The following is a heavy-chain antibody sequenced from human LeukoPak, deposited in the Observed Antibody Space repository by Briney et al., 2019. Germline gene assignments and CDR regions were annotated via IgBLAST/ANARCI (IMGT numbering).Heavy chain of an antibody. CDR1: GGSFSGYS. CDR3: ARGGPGFDY. CDR2: INHSGGT. J-gene: IGHJ4*02. V-gene: IGHV4-34*01. Sequence: SETLSLTCAVYGGSFSGYSWNWIRQPPVKGLEWIGEINHSGGTNYNPSLKSRVTISVDKSKNQFSLKLSSVTAADTAVYYCARGGPGFDYWGQGTLVTVSS.